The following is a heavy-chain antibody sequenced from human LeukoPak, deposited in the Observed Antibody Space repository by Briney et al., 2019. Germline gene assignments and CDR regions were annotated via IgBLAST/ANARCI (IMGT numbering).Heavy chain of an antibody. Sequence: SETLSLTCAVYGGSFSGYYWSWIRQPPGKGLEWIGEINHSGSTNYNPSLKSRVTISVDTSKNQFSLKLSSVTAEDTAVYYCAKDRKYQLLVDYWGQGTLVTVSS. D-gene: IGHD2-2*01. V-gene: IGHV4-34*01. J-gene: IGHJ4*02. CDR1: GGSFSGYY. CDR2: INHSGST. CDR3: AKDRKYQLLVDY.